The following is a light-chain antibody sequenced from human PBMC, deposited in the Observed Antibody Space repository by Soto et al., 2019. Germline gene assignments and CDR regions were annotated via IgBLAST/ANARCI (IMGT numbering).Light chain of an antibody. CDR1: QSISSW. J-gene: IGKJ1*01. CDR2: DAS. Sequence: DIQMTQSPSTLSASVGDRVTITCRASQSISSWLAWYQQKPGKAPKLLIYDASSLESGVPSRFSGSGSGTEFILTISSLQPDDFASYCCQQYNSYSPTFGQGTKVEIK. V-gene: IGKV1-5*01. CDR3: QQYNSYSPT.